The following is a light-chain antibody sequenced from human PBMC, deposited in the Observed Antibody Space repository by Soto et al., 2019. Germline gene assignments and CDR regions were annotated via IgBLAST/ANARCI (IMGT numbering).Light chain of an antibody. V-gene: IGLV2-23*01. J-gene: IGLJ2*01. CDR2: EGS. Sequence: QSALTQPASVSGSPGQSITISCTGTSRDVGSYNLVSWYQQHPGKAPKLMIYEGSKRPSGVSNRFSGSKSGNTASLTISGLQAEDAADYYCCSYAGSSTLVFGGGTKLTVL. CDR3: CSYAGSSTLV. CDR1: SRDVGSYNL.